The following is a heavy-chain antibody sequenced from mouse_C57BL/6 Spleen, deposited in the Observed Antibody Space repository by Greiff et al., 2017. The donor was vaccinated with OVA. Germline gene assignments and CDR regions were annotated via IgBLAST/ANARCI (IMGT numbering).Heavy chain of an antibody. CDR1: GYTFTSYW. Sequence: VQLQQPGAELVMPGASVKLSCKASGYTFTSYWMHWVKQRPGQGLEWIGEIDPSDSYTNYNQKFKGKSTLTVDKSSSTAYMQLSSLTSEDSAVYYCARWGGNYGYFDYWGQGTTLTVSS. D-gene: IGHD2-1*01. CDR2: IDPSDSYT. J-gene: IGHJ2*01. V-gene: IGHV1-69*01. CDR3: ARWGGNYGYFDY.